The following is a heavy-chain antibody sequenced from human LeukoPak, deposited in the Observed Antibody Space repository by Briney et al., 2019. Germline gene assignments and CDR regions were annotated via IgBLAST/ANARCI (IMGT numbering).Heavy chain of an antibody. CDR2: ISSSTSHT. CDR1: GFTLSTYE. Sequence: GGSLRLSCAASGFTLSTYEMTWVRQAPGKGLEWVSFISSSTSHTFYADSVKGRFTIFRDTAKNSLYLQMNNLRGEDTAVYHCARDVSSSTRAFDIWGQGTMVAVS. V-gene: IGHV3-48*03. CDR3: ARDVSSSTRAFDI. J-gene: IGHJ3*02. D-gene: IGHD2-8*01.